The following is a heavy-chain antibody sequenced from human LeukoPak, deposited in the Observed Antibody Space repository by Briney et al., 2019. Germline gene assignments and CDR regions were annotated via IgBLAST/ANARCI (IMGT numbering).Heavy chain of an antibody. V-gene: IGHV3-21*01. CDR1: GFTFSSYS. D-gene: IGHD2-2*01. CDR2: ISSSSSYI. Sequence: GGSLRLSCAASGFTFSSYSMNWVRQAPGKGLEWVSSISSSSSYIYYADSVKGRFTISRDNAKNSLYLQMNSLRAEDTAVYYCARRPNYCSSTTCHLFDYWGQGTLITVSS. J-gene: IGHJ4*02. CDR3: ARRPNYCSSTTCHLFDY.